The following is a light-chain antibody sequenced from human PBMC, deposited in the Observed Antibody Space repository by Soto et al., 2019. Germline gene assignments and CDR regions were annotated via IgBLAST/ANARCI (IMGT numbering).Light chain of an antibody. CDR2: AAS. Sequence: ALQMTQSPSSLSASVGDRVTITCRASQGIRNDLGWYQQKPGKAPKLLIYAASSLQSGVPSRFSGSGSGTDFTLTISSLQPKDFATYYCLQDYNYPYTFGQGTKLEIK. CDR1: QGIRND. CDR3: LQDYNYPYT. V-gene: IGKV1-6*01. J-gene: IGKJ2*01.